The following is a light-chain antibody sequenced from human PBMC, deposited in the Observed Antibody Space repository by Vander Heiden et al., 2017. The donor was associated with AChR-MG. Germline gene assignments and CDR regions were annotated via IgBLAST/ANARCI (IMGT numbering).Light chain of an antibody. CDR2: NNC. J-gene: IGLJ2*01. CDR3: QSYDSSLNVV. CDR1: SSNLGAGYD. V-gene: IGLV1-40*01. Sequence: QSVLTQPPSVSGAPGQRVTISCTWSSSNLGAGYDVHRFQQLPKTAPKLVMANNCDRPAGVPDRFSGSKSGTSASLTITGLQAEDEADYYCQSYDSSLNVVFGGGTKVTVL.